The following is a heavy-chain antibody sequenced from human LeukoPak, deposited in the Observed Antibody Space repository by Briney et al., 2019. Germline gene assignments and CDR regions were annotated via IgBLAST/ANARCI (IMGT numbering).Heavy chain of an antibody. D-gene: IGHD3-22*01. V-gene: IGHV3-48*01. CDR3: AKDRLGALYYYDSSGYYRFDY. CDR2: ISSSASDI. Sequence: AGGSLRLSCAASGFTFSTYNINWVCQAPGKGLEWLLYISSSASDIYSADSLRGRFTITRDNANSSLYLQMKTLRAENTAVYYFAKDRLGALYYYDSSGYYRFDYWGQGTLVTVSS. J-gene: IGHJ4*01. CDR1: GFTFSTYN.